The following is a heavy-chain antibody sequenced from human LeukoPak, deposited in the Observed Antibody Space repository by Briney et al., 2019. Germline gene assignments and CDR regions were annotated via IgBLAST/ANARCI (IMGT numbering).Heavy chain of an antibody. J-gene: IGHJ4*02. CDR1: GYTFTGYY. V-gene: IGHV1-2*02. CDR3: ARNRGSYSSSPIDY. D-gene: IGHD6-6*01. Sequence: ASVKVSCKASGYTFTGYYMHWVRQAPGQGLEWMGWINPNSGGTNYAQKLQGRVTMTTDTSTSTAYMELRSLRSDDTAVYFCARNRGSYSSSPIDYWGQGTLVTVSS. CDR2: INPNSGGT.